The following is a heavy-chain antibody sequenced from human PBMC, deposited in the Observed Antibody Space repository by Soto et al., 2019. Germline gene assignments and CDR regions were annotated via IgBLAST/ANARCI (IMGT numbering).Heavy chain of an antibody. Sequence: EVQLVESGGALVQPGGSLRLSCTASGFTFSSFSMNWVRQAPGRGLEWVSYISLSSSSISYADSVKGRFTTSRDNAKNSVYLQMNSLRDDDTAVYYCARGGWNDLFDKWGQGTLVTVSS. J-gene: IGHJ4*02. CDR3: ARGGWNDLFDK. D-gene: IGHD1-1*01. CDR1: GFTFSSFS. V-gene: IGHV3-48*02. CDR2: ISLSSSSI.